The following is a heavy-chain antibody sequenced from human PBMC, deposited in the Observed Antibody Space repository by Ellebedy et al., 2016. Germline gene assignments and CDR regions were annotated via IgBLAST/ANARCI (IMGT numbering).Heavy chain of an antibody. V-gene: IGHV4-38-2*02. CDR1: GYSISSGYY. J-gene: IGHJ4*02. CDR3: ARHKTSVNAFDY. D-gene: IGHD4-17*01. CDR2: IDQSGST. Sequence: SETLSLTXTVSGYSISSGYYWGWIRPTPGKGLEWIGSIDQSGSTNYNPSLKSRVTLSIDKTRNQFSLRLTSVTAADTAVYSCARHKTSVNAFDYWGLGTRVTVSS.